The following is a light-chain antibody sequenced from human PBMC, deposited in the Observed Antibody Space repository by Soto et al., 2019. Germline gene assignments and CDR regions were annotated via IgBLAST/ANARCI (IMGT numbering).Light chain of an antibody. CDR2: LND. V-gene: IGLV1-44*01. CDR1: FSNIGDNA. CDR3: AAWDDSLNAL. J-gene: IGLJ1*01. Sequence: QSVLTQPPSLSATPGQRVNIPCSGSFSNIGDNAVNWYQQLPGAAPKLLIYLNDQRPSGVPDRFSGSKSGTSAFLAISGLQSEDEADYYCAAWDDSLNALFGTGTKVTV.